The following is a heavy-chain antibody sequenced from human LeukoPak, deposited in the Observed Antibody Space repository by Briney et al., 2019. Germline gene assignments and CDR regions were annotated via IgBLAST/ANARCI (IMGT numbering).Heavy chain of an antibody. CDR2: IYSGGST. CDR1: GFTVSSNY. V-gene: IGHV3-53*01. D-gene: IGHD2-15*01. J-gene: IGHJ4*02. CDR3: ARDHCSGGSCYSAY. Sequence: PGGSLRLSCAASGFTVSSNYMTWVRQAPGKGLEWASVIYSGGSTNYADSVKGRFTISRDNSKNTLYLQMNSLRAEDTAVYYCARDHCSGGSCYSAYWGQGTLVTVSS.